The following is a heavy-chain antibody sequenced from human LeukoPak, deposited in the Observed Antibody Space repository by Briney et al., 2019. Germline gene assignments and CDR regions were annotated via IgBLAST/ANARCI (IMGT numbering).Heavy chain of an antibody. CDR1: GYSISSGYY. D-gene: IGHD6-13*01. J-gene: IGHJ4*02. CDR2: IYHGGST. Sequence: SETLSLTCSVSGYSISSGYYWGWIRQPPGKGLEWIGNIYHGGSTYYNSSLKSRLTMSVDTSKYQFSLQLSSVTAADTAVYYCARYSSSGKGDYWGQGTLVTVSS. V-gene: IGHV4-38-2*01. CDR3: ARYSSSGKGDY.